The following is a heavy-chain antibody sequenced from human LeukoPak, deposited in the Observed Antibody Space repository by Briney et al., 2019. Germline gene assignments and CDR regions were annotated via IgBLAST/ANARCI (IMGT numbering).Heavy chain of an antibody. CDR2: IIPIFGTA. V-gene: IGHV1-69*13. CDR3: ARESGYCSGGSCLDP. CDR1: GGTFSSYA. J-gene: IGHJ5*02. Sequence: ASVKVSCKASGGTFSSYAISWVRQAPGQGLEWMGGIIPIFGTANYAQKFQGRVTITADESTSTAYMELSSLRSEDTAVYYCARESGYCSGGSCLDPRGQGTLVTVSS. D-gene: IGHD2-15*01.